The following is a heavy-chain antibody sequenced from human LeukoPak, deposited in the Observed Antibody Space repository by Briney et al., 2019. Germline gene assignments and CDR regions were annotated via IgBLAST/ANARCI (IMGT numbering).Heavy chain of an antibody. Sequence: SETLSLTCTVSGGSISSYYWSWIRHPPGKRLEWIGYIYYSGSTNYNPSLKSRVTISVDTSKNQFSLKLSSVTAADTAVYYCARPPAGLYYYYMDVWGKGTTVTVSS. CDR3: ARPPAGLYYYYMDV. J-gene: IGHJ6*03. CDR1: GGSISSYY. V-gene: IGHV4-59*01. CDR2: IYYSGST.